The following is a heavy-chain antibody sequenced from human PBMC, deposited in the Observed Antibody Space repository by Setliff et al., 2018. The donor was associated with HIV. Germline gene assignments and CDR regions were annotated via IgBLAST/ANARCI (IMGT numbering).Heavy chain of an antibody. CDR1: GGSISISD. Sequence: SETLSLTCTVSGGSISISDWSWIRQPPGKGLEWIGCIYTSGNTNYDPSLKSRVTISVDTSKNQFSLNLSSVTAADTAVYYWDVAGQWGQGTLVTVSS. D-gene: IGHD6-19*01. J-gene: IGHJ4*02. CDR2: IYTSGNT. V-gene: IGHV4-4*09. CDR3: DVAGQ.